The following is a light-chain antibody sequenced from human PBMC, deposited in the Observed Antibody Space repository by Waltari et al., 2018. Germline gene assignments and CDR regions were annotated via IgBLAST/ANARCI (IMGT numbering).Light chain of an antibody. Sequence: QSALTQPASVPGSPGQSITISCTGTDSDVGAYNFVSWYRQHPGKAPHLIIYEVSERPPVISARFSGSKADNTASLTISGLQADDEAVYYCSSYTTSSAPGVFGTGTKVTVL. CDR1: DSDVGAYNF. V-gene: IGLV2-14*01. CDR2: EVS. J-gene: IGLJ1*01. CDR3: SSYTTSSAPGV.